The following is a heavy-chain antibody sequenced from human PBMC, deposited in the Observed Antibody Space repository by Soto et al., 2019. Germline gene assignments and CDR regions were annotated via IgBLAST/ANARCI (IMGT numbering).Heavy chain of an antibody. J-gene: IGHJ3*02. CDR2: IYYSGST. CDR3: ERDYGDYVGYGAFDI. Sequence: SETLSLTCTVSGGSISSYYWSWIRQPPGKGLEWIGYIYYSGSTNYNPSLKSRVTISVDTSKNQYSLKLSSVTAADTAVYYCERDYGDYVGYGAFDIWGQGTMVNVSS. D-gene: IGHD4-17*01. V-gene: IGHV4-59*01. CDR1: GGSISSYY.